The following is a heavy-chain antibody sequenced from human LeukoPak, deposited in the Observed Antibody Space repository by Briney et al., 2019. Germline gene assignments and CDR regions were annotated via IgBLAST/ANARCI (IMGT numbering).Heavy chain of an antibody. V-gene: IGHV4-59*01. Sequence: PSETLSLTCTVSGGSISSYYWSWIRQPPGKGLEWIGYIYYSGSTNYNPSLKSRVTISVDTSKNQFSLKLSSVTAADTAVYYCARDPLTQGWFDPWGQGTPVTVSS. J-gene: IGHJ5*02. CDR1: GGSISSYY. CDR3: ARDPLTQGWFDP. CDR2: IYYSGST.